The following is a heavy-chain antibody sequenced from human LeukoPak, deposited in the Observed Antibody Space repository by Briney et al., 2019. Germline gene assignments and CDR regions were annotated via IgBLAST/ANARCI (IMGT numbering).Heavy chain of an antibody. CDR2: IYHSGST. D-gene: IGHD4-17*01. J-gene: IGHJ4*02. CDR1: GGSISSGGYS. CDR3: ARGYGDYVAFDY. Sequence: SETLSLTCAVSGGSISSGGYSWSWIRQPPGKGLEGIGYIYHSGSTYYNPSLKSRVTISVDRSKNQFSLKLSSVTAADTAVYYCARGYGDYVAFDYWGQGTLVTVSS. V-gene: IGHV4-30-2*01.